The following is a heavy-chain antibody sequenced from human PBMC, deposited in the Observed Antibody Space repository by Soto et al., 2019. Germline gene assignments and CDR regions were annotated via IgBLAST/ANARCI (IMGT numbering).Heavy chain of an antibody. V-gene: IGHV4-59*01. CDR2: LSSGGGV. CDR3: ARISCGGGHCYHVTHFDF. D-gene: IGHD2-21*02. J-gene: IGHJ4*02. CDR1: GGAISKDY. Sequence: QVQLQESGPGLVKPSETLSLTCTVSGGAISKDYWSWIRQAPGKGLEWIGYLSSGGGVDYNPSLKSRPTISVDMSKNSFSLKLTSVTPADTAVYYCARISCGGGHCYHVTHFDFWGQGTLVTVPS.